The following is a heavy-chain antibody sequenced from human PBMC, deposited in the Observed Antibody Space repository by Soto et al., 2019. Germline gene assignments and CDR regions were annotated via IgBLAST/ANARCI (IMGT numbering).Heavy chain of an antibody. CDR2: IIPILGIA. D-gene: IGHD2-8*01. CDR3: ARDAREVLMVYASYFDY. V-gene: IGHV1-69*08. Sequence: QVQLVQSGAEVKKPGSSVKVSCKASGGTFSSYTISWVRQAPGQGLEWMGRIIPILGIANYAQKFQGRVTITADKSTSTDYIELSSLRSEVTAVYYCARDAREVLMVYASYFDYWGHGTLVTVSS. CDR1: GGTFSSYT. J-gene: IGHJ4*03.